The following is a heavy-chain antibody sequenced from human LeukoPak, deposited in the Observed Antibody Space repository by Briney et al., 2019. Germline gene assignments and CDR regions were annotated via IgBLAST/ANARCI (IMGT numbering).Heavy chain of an antibody. V-gene: IGHV3-7*01. D-gene: IGHD6-13*01. CDR1: GVIFNQYW. J-gene: IGHJ4*02. CDR2: IDQDGSEK. Sequence: GGSLRLSCAASGVIFNQYWMSWVRQAPGRGLEWVANIDQDGSEKHYVDSVKGRFTISRDNARNSLYLQMNSLRAEDTAVYYCAREEGAAAGPGGYFDYWGQGTLVTVSS. CDR3: AREEGAAAGPGGYFDY.